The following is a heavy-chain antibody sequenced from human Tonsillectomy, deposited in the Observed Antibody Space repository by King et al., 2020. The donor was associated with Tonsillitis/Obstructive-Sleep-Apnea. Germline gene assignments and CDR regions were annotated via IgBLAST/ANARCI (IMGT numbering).Heavy chain of an antibody. Sequence: VQLQQWGAGLLKPPETLSLTCAVYGGSFSGYYWSWIRQPPGKGLEWIGEINHSGSTNYNPSLKSRVTISVDTSKNQFSPNLSSVTAADTAVYYCARAYYYDSSGYYDGGPFDYWGQGTLVTVSS. D-gene: IGHD3-22*01. J-gene: IGHJ4*02. CDR1: GGSFSGYY. CDR3: ARAYYYDSSGYYDGGPFDY. CDR2: INHSGST. V-gene: IGHV4-34*01.